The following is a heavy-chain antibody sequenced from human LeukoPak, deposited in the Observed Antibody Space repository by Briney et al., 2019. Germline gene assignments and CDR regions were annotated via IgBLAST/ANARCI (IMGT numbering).Heavy chain of an antibody. CDR2: IYYSGST. Sequence: SETLSLTCTVSGGSISSYYWSWIRQPPGKGLEWIGYIYYSGSTNYNPSLKSRVTISVDTSKNQFSLKLSSVTAADTAVYYCASGVLSDYGSSGYYGFDYWGQGTLVTVSS. CDR1: GGSISSYY. V-gene: IGHV4-59*01. CDR3: ASGVLSDYGSSGYYGFDY. J-gene: IGHJ4*02. D-gene: IGHD3-22*01.